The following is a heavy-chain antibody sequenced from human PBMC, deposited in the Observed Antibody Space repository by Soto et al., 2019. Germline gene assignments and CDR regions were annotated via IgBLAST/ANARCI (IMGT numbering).Heavy chain of an antibody. J-gene: IGHJ4*02. CDR2: INHSGST. D-gene: IGHD5-18*01. V-gene: IGHV4-34*01. CDR1: GGSFSGYY. CDR3: ARGRGYSYGYPFDY. Sequence: TSETLSLTCAVYGGSFSGYYWSWIRQPPGKGLEWIGEINHSGSTNYNPSLKSRVTISVDTSKNQFSLKLSSVTAADTAVYYCARGRGYSYGYPFDYWGQGTLVTVSS.